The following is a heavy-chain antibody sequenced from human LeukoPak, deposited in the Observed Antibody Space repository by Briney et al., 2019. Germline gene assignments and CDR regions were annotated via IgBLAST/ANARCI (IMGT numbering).Heavy chain of an antibody. CDR1: GYSFTSYG. V-gene: IGHV1-18*01. D-gene: IGHD5-18*01. CDR2: ISAYNGNT. J-gene: IGHJ4*02. Sequence: ASVKVSCKASGYSFTSYGISWVRQAPGQGLEWMGWISAYNGNTNSAQKVQGRVTLTTDTSTSTAYMELRSLRSDDTAVYYCARQVDTSMALPDYWGQGTLVTVSS. CDR3: ARQVDTSMALPDY.